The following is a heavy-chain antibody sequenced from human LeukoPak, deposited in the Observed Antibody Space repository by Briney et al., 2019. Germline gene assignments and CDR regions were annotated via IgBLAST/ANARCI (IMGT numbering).Heavy chain of an antibody. V-gene: IGHV3-7*01. D-gene: IGHD1-14*01. CDR1: GFTFSSYW. CDR2: IKQDGSEK. CDR3: ARNQRRLDY. Sequence: GGALRLSCAASGFTFSSYWMSSVRQAPGKGLELVANIKQDGSEKYYVDSVKGRFTISRDNAKNSLYLQMNSLRAEDTAVYYCARNQRRLDYWGQGTLVTVSS. J-gene: IGHJ4*02.